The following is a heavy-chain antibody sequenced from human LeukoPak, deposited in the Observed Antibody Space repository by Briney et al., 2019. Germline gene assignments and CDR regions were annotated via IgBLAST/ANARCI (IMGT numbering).Heavy chain of an antibody. CDR2: IYHSAST. D-gene: IGHD2-2*01. J-gene: IGHJ5*02. CDR1: AYSISSGYY. Sequence: SHTLSLTCALSAYSISSGYYGGWIRQPPGKGLEWIGSIYHSASTYYNPSLKIRVTITVDKSKNQFSLKLSSVTAADTAVYYCARCEYQLLSDPWGQGTLVTVSS. CDR3: ARCEYQLLSDP. V-gene: IGHV4-38-2*01.